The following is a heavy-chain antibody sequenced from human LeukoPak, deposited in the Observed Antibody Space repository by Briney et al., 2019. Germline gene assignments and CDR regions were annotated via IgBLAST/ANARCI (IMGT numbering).Heavy chain of an antibody. J-gene: IGHJ3*02. Sequence: SETLSLTCAVYGGSFSGYYWSWIRQPPGKGLEWIGEISHSGSTNYNPSLKSRVTVSVDRSKNQFSLKLSSVTAADTAVYYCARDYYDSSGYSGAFDIWGQGTMVTVSS. D-gene: IGHD3-22*01. CDR3: ARDYYDSSGYSGAFDI. CDR1: GGSFSGYY. V-gene: IGHV4-34*01. CDR2: ISHSGST.